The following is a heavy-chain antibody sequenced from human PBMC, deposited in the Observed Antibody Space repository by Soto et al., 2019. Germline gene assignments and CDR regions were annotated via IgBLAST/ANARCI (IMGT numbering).Heavy chain of an antibody. V-gene: IGHV3-33*01. J-gene: IGHJ6*02. Sequence: GGSLRLSCAASGFTFSSYGMHWVRQAPGKGLEWVAVIWYDGSNKYYADSVKGRFTISRDNSKNTLYLQMNSLRAEDTAVYYCARPLPAGSVPGTLGNVGGMDVWGQGTTVTVSS. CDR1: GFTFSSYG. CDR2: IWYDGSNK. CDR3: ARPLPAGSVPGTLGNVGGMDV. D-gene: IGHD2-2*01.